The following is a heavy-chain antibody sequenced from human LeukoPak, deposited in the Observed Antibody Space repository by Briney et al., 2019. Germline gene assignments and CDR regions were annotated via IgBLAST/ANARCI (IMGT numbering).Heavy chain of an antibody. D-gene: IGHD2-21*01. CDR1: GYTFTDYS. Sequence: SVKVSCKASGYTFTDYSMHWVRQAPGQGLEWMGGIIPIFGTANYAQKFQGRVTITADKSTSTAYMELSSLRSEDTAVYYCAYYLGGDTSTYTWFDPWGQGTLVSVSS. J-gene: IGHJ5*02. CDR3: AYYLGGDTSTYTWFDP. CDR2: IIPIFGTA. V-gene: IGHV1-69*06.